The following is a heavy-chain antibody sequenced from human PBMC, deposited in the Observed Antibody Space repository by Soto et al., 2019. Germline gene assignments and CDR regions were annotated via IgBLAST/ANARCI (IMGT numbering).Heavy chain of an antibody. Sequence: SLRLSCAASGFTFSSYSMNWVRQAPGKGLEWVSSISSSSSYIYYADSVKGRFTISRDNAKNSLYLQMNSLRAEDTAVYYCARDRIAAAGNNWFDPWGQGTLVTVSS. CDR2: ISSSSSYI. D-gene: IGHD6-13*01. J-gene: IGHJ5*02. V-gene: IGHV3-21*01. CDR3: ARDRIAAAGNNWFDP. CDR1: GFTFSSYS.